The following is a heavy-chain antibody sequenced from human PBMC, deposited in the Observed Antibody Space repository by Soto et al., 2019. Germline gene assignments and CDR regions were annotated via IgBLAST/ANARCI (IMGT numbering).Heavy chain of an antibody. CDR2: IYYSGST. V-gene: IGHV4-59*01. J-gene: IGHJ6*02. Sequence: PSETLSLTCTVSGDSISSYYWSWIRQPPGKGLEWIGYIYYSGSTNYNPSLKSRVTISVDTSKNQFSLNLSSVIAADTAVYYCASSNIAAAGFYYYGMDVWGRGTTVTVSS. CDR1: GDSISSYY. CDR3: ASSNIAAAGFYYYGMDV. D-gene: IGHD6-13*01.